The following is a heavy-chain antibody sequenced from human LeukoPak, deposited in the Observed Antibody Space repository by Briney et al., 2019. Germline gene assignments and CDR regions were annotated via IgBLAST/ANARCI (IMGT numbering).Heavy chain of an antibody. Sequence: ASVNVSCKASGYTFTGYYMHWVRQAPGQGVEWMGWINPNSGGTNYAQKFQGRVTMTRDTSISTAYMGLSRRRSDDTAVYYCARDPAAAGNNWFDPWGQGTLVTVSS. CDR3: ARDPAAAGNNWFDP. J-gene: IGHJ5*02. CDR1: GYTFTGYY. CDR2: INPNSGGT. D-gene: IGHD6-13*01. V-gene: IGHV1-2*02.